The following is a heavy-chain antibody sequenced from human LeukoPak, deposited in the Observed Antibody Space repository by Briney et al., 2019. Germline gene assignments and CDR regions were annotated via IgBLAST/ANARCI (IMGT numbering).Heavy chain of an antibody. J-gene: IGHJ6*03. CDR2: ISYDGSNK. CDR3: ARVPTPTPYSYMDV. D-gene: IGHD1-26*01. CDR1: GFTFSSYA. Sequence: GGSLRLSCAASGFTFSSYAMHWVRQAPGMGLEWVAVISYDGSNKYYADSVKGRFTISRDNSKNTLYLQMNSLRAEDTAVYYCARVPTPTPYSYMDVWGKGTTVTVSS. V-gene: IGHV3-30*01.